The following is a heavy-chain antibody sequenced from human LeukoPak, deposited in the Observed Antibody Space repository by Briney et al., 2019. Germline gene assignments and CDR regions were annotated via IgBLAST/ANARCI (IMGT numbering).Heavy chain of an antibody. CDR1: GFTFSSYG. CDR2: IRYDGSNK. V-gene: IGHV3-30*02. CDR3: AKRWLDCSGGSCYASLDY. J-gene: IGHJ4*02. D-gene: IGHD2-15*01. Sequence: GGSPRLSCAASGFTFSSYGMHWVRQAPGKGLEWVAFIRYDGSNKYYADSVKGRFTISRDNSKNTLYLQMNSLRAEDTAVYYCAKRWLDCSGGSCYASLDYWGQGTLVTVSS.